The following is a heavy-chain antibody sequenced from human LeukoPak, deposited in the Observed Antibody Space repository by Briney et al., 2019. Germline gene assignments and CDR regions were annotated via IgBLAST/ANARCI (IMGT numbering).Heavy chain of an antibody. V-gene: IGHV3-23*01. CDR2: ISGSGGST. D-gene: IGHD6-13*01. CDR1: GFTFSSYA. Sequence: GGSLRLSCAASGFTFSSYAMSWVRQAPGKGLEWVSAISGSGGSTYYADSVKGRFTISRDNSKNTLYLQMNSLRAEDTAVYYCARGLAAAGTSPNAYWGQGTLVTVSS. CDR3: ARGLAAAGTSPNAY. J-gene: IGHJ4*02.